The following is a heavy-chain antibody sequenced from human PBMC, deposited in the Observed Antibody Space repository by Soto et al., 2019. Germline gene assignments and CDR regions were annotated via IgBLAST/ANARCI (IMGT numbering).Heavy chain of an antibody. D-gene: IGHD1-20*01. V-gene: IGHV4-59*01. CDR2: IYYSGNT. CDR3: ARRYGRNFDY. J-gene: IGHJ4*02. Sequence: PSETLSLTCTVSGGSISSYYWSWIRQPPGKGLEWIGYIYYSGNTNYNPSLKSRVTISVDTSKNQFSLKLSSVTAADTAVYYCARRYGRNFDYWGQGTLVTVSS. CDR1: GGSISSYY.